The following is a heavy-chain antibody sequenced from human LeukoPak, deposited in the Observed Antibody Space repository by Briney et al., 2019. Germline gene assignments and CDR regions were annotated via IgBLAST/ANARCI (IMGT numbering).Heavy chain of an antibody. V-gene: IGHV3-23*01. D-gene: IGHD3-22*01. CDR1: GFSFRNYA. J-gene: IGHJ4*02. CDR2: ISGSGDST. Sequence: GGSLRLSCTASGFSFRNYAVSWVGQAPGKGLEWVSAISGSGDSTFYADSVKGRFTISRDNSKNTLYLQMNSLRAEDTAVYYCAKDVFYNESSGNLNFDYWGQGTLVTVSS. CDR3: AKDVFYNESSGNLNFDY.